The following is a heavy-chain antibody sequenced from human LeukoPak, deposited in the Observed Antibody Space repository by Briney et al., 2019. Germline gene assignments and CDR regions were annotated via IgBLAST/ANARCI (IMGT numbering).Heavy chain of an antibody. CDR2: VSVSGGST. CDR3: AKGSHYYDSSGYYNYKYFQH. CDR1: GFTFSSYA. V-gene: IGHV3-23*01. J-gene: IGHJ1*01. D-gene: IGHD3-22*01. Sequence: PGGSLRLSSAASGFTFSSYAMSWVRQAPGKGLEWVSAVSVSGGSTYYADSVKGRFTISRDNSKNTVYLQMNRLRAEDTAVYYCAKGSHYYDSSGYYNYKYFQHWGQGTLVTVSS.